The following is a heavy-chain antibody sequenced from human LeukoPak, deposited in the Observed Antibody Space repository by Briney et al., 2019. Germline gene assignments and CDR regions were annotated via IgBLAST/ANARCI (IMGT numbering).Heavy chain of an antibody. V-gene: IGHV3-21*01. CDR2: ISSSSSYI. CDR3: ARDRSGYGDY. D-gene: IGHD3-22*01. CDR1: GFTFSSYS. Sequence: GGSLRLSCAACGFTFSSYSMNWMRQAPGKGLEWVSSISSSSSYIYYADSVKGRFTISRDNAKNSLYLQMNSLRAEDTAVYYCARDRSGYGDYWGQGTLVTVSS. J-gene: IGHJ4*02.